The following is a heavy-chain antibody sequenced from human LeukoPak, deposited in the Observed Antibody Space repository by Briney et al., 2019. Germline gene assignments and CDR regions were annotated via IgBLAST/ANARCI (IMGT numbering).Heavy chain of an antibody. CDR1: GYTFTSYA. Sequence: GASVKVSCKASGYTFTSYAMHWVRQAPGQRLEWMGWINAGNGNTKYSQKFQGRVTITRDTSASTAYMELSSLRSDDTAVYYCARDKSLGYCSSTSCYGDAFDIWGQGTMVTVSS. V-gene: IGHV1-3*01. D-gene: IGHD2-2*01. CDR2: INAGNGNT. J-gene: IGHJ3*02. CDR3: ARDKSLGYCSSTSCYGDAFDI.